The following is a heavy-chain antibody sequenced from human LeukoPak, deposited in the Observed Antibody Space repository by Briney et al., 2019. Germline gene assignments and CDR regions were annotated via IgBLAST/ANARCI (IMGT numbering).Heavy chain of an antibody. CDR3: ARARATTIFDY. CDR1: GFTFSSYS. D-gene: IGHD1-26*01. J-gene: IGHJ4*02. CDR2: ISSSSSYI. V-gene: IGHV3-21*01. Sequence: GGSLRLSCAASGFTFSSYSMNWVRQAPGKGLEWVSSISSSSSYIYYADSVKGRFTISRDNAKNSLYLQMDSLRAEDTAVYYCARARATTIFDYWGQGTLVTVSS.